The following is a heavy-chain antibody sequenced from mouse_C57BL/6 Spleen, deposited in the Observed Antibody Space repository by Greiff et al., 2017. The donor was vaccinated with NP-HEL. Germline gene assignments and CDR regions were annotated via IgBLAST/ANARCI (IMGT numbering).Heavy chain of an antibody. CDR3: ARYYYGSSYAIDY. CDR1: GYTFTSYW. J-gene: IGHJ2*01. D-gene: IGHD1-1*01. Sequence: QVQLQQSGAELAKPGASVKLSCKASGYTFTSYWMHWVKQRPGQGLEWIGYINPSSGYTKYNQKFKDKATLTADKSSSTAYMQLSSLTYEDSAVYYCARYYYGSSYAIDYWGQGTTLTVSS. V-gene: IGHV1-7*01. CDR2: INPSSGYT.